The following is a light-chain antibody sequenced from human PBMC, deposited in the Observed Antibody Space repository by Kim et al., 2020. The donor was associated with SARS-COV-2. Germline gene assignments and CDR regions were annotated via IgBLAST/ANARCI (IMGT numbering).Light chain of an antibody. CDR1: SGDIGGYNS. CDR3: SSYTSNTTLL. Sequence: GQSMAISCTGTSGDIGGYNSVSWYQQHPGKVPKVIIYDVTKRPSGVSDRFSGSKSGNTASLTISGLQAEDEADYYCSSYTSNTTLLFGGGTQLTVL. V-gene: IGLV2-14*04. J-gene: IGLJ3*02. CDR2: DVT.